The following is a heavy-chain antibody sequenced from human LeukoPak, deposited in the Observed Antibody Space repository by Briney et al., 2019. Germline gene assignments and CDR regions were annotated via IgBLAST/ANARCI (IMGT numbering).Heavy chain of an antibody. Sequence: PSETLSLTRIVSGGSINSYYWSWIRQPAGKGLEWIGRIYTSGSTNYNPSLKSRVTISVDTSKNQFSLKLSSVTAADTAVYYCARWLRRAYNWFDPWGQGTLVTVSS. CDR2: IYTSGST. CDR3: ARWLRRAYNWFDP. J-gene: IGHJ5*02. V-gene: IGHV4-4*07. D-gene: IGHD5-12*01. CDR1: GGSINSYY.